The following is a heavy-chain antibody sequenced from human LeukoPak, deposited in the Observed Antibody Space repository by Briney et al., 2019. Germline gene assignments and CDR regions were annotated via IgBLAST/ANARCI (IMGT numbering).Heavy chain of an antibody. CDR2: INHSGST. CDR3: ASRLYCSGGSCYSRNNWFDP. CDR1: GGSFSGYY. V-gene: IGHV4-34*01. J-gene: IGHJ5*02. D-gene: IGHD2-15*01. Sequence: SETLSLTCAVYGGSFSGYYWSWIRQPPGKGLEWIGEINHSGSTNYNPSLKSRVTISVDTSKNQFSLKLSSVTAADTAVYYCASRLYCSGGSCYSRNNWFDPWGQGTLVTVSS.